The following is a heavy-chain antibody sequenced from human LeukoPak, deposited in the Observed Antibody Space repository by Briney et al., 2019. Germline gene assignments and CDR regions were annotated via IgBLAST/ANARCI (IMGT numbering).Heavy chain of an antibody. CDR2: ISYDGSNK. J-gene: IGHJ4*02. Sequence: GGSLRLSCAASGFTFSSYAMHWVRQAPGKGLEWVAVISYDGSNKYYADSVKCRFTISRDNSKNTLYLQMNSLRAEDKAVYYCARDLVVVPAGPVGFDYWGQGTLVTVSS. V-gene: IGHV3-30*04. D-gene: IGHD2-2*01. CDR1: GFTFSSYA. CDR3: ARDLVVVPAGPVGFDY.